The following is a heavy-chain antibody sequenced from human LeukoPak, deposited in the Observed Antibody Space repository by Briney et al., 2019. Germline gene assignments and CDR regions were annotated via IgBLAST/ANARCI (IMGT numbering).Heavy chain of an antibody. CDR2: ISGTDTNT. Sequence: PGGSLRLSCAASGFTFSNYAMYWVRQAPGKGLEWVSAISGTDTNTYYADSVKGRFTISRDNSKNTLYLQMNSLRAEDTAVYYCAKGVLPCSGGSCYSSFDYWGQGTLVTVSS. CDR1: GFTFSNYA. CDR3: AKGVLPCSGGSCYSSFDY. D-gene: IGHD2-15*01. V-gene: IGHV3-23*01. J-gene: IGHJ4*02.